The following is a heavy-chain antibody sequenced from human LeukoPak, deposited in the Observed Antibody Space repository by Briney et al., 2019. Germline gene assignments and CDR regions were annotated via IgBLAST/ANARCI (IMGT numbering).Heavy chain of an antibody. Sequence: GGSLRLSCAASGFTFSSYGMSWVRQAPGKGLEWVSAISGSGENTYYADSVKGRFTISRDNSKNTLFLEMNSLRVEDTAVYYCAKGRGFRVWDPWDNWGQGTLITVSS. J-gene: IGHJ4*02. CDR1: GFTFSSYG. V-gene: IGHV3-23*01. CDR2: ISGSGENT. CDR3: AKGRGFRVWDPWDN. D-gene: IGHD3-16*01.